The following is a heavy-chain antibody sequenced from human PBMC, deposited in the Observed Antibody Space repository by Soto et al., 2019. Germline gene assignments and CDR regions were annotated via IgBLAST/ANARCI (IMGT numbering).Heavy chain of an antibody. D-gene: IGHD5-12*01. Sequence: QVQLQESGPGLVKPSGTLSLTCAVSGGSISSDNWWSWVRQPPGKGLEWIGEIDDSESTNYNPSLKSRVTMSVDRSRDQFSLRLSSVTAADTAVYYCARNWGYRGYQLMTYYYCMDVWGKGTTVTVSS. J-gene: IGHJ6*03. V-gene: IGHV4-4*02. CDR2: IDDSEST. CDR1: GGSISSDNW. CDR3: ARNWGYRGYQLMTYYYCMDV.